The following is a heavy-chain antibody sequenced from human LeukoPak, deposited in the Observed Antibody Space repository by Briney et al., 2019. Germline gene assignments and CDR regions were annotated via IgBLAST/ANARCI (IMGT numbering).Heavy chain of an antibody. CDR2: ISGSGGST. D-gene: IGHD3-22*01. Sequence: PGGSLRLSCAASGFTFSSYAMSWVRQAPGKGLEWVSAISGSGGSTYYADSVKGRFTISRDNSKNTLYLQMNSLRAEDTAVYYCAKDIRSYYDSSGYYYFDYWGQGTLVTVSS. CDR3: AKDIRSYYDSSGYYYFDY. J-gene: IGHJ4*02. CDR1: GFTFSSYA. V-gene: IGHV3-23*01.